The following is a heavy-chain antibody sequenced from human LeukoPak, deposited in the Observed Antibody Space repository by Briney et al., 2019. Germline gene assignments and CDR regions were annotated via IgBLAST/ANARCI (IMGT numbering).Heavy chain of an antibody. V-gene: IGHV4-34*01. D-gene: IGHD3-9*01. CDR1: GGSFSGYY. Sequence: SETLSLTCAVYGGSFSGYYWSWIRQPPGKGLEWIGEINHSGSTNYNPSLKSRVTISVDTSKNQFSLKLSSVTAADTAVYYCARAVFVLRYFDSGSEYFQHWGQGTLVTVSS. J-gene: IGHJ1*01. CDR2: INHSGST. CDR3: ARAVFVLRYFDSGSEYFQH.